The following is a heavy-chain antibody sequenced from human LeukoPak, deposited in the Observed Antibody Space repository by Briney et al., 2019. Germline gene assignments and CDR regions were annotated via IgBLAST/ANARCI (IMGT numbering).Heavy chain of an antibody. CDR1: GFTFSDYY. D-gene: IGHD4-11*01. Sequence: PGGSLRLSCAASGFTFSDYYLSWIRQAPGKGLEWVSYISSSGTTIYYVDSVKGRFTISRDNAKNSLYLQMNSLRAEDTAVYYCARENSGYSNYYFDYWGQGTLVTVSS. V-gene: IGHV3-11*04. CDR2: ISSSGTTI. J-gene: IGHJ4*02. CDR3: ARENSGYSNYYFDY.